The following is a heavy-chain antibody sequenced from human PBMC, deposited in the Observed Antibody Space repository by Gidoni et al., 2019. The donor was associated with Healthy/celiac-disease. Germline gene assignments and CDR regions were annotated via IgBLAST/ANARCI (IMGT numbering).Heavy chain of an antibody. CDR2: ISSSSSTI. CDR3: ARDFYGGNSELIFYYYYGMDV. CDR1: GFTFSSYS. J-gene: IGHJ6*02. V-gene: IGHV3-48*02. D-gene: IGHD4-17*01. Sequence: EVQLVESGGGLVQPGGSLRLSCAASGFTFSSYSMNWVRQAPGKGLEWVSYISSSSSTIYYADSVKGRFTISRDNAKNSLYLQMNSLRDEDTAVYYCARDFYGGNSELIFYYYYGMDVWGQGTTVTVSS.